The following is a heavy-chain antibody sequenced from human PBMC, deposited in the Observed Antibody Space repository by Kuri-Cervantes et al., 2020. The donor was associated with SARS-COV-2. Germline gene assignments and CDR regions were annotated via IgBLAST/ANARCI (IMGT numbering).Heavy chain of an antibody. CDR1: GGSISSYY. D-gene: IGHD1-14*01. CDR2: IYYSGST. Sequence: GSLRLSCTVSGGSISSYYWSWIRQPPGKGLEWIGYIYYSGSTNYNSSLKSRVTISVDTSKNQFSLKLSSVTAADTAVYYCARDPSWGNRFFDYYYGMDVWGQGTTVTVSS. J-gene: IGHJ6*02. V-gene: IGHV4-59*01. CDR3: ARDPSWGNRFFDYYYGMDV.